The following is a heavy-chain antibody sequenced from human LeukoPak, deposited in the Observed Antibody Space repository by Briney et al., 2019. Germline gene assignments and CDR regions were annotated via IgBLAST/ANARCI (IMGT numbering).Heavy chain of an antibody. CDR1: GGTFSSYA. J-gene: IGHJ4*02. D-gene: IGHD1-26*01. V-gene: IGHV1-46*01. CDR2: INPSGGST. Sequence: ASVKVSRKASGGTFSSYAISWVRQAPGQGLEWMGIINPSGGSTSYAQKFQGRVTMTRDTSTSTVYMELSSLRSGDTAVYYCARDGSGSYYQSYWGQGTLVTVSS. CDR3: ARDGSGSYYQSY.